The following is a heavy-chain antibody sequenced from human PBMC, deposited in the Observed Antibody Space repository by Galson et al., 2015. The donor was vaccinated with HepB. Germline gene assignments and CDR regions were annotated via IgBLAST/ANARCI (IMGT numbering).Heavy chain of an antibody. Sequence: QSGAEVKKPGESLRISCKGPGYSFTSYWISWVRQMPGKGLEWMGRIDPSDSYTNYSPSFQGHVTISADKSISTAYLQWSSLKASDTAMYYCARALWFGELLWRAPGWFDPWGQGTLVAVSS. CDR3: ARALWFGELLWRAPGWFDP. CDR1: GYSFTSYW. V-gene: IGHV5-10-1*01. D-gene: IGHD3-10*01. CDR2: IDPSDSYT. J-gene: IGHJ5*02.